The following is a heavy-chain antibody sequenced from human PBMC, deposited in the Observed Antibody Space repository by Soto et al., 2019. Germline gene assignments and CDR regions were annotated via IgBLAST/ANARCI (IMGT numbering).Heavy chain of an antibody. J-gene: IGHJ4*02. CDR1: AGAKPAAI. Sequence: HTGTVAAGAKPAAIWSRTRPPPGRGLEWIGFIYYAGSTKYNPSLNSRVTISVDTSKNQFSLTVTSVAAADTAVYYCARRIVATETSDYWGQGTLVTVS. CDR2: IYYAGST. CDR3: ARRIVATETSDY. V-gene: IGHV4-59*08. D-gene: IGHD5-12*01.